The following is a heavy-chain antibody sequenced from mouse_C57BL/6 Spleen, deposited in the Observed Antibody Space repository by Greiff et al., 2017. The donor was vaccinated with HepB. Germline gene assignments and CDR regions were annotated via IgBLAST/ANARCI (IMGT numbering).Heavy chain of an antibody. J-gene: IGHJ4*01. Sequence: VQLQQPGAELVRPGSSVKLSCKASGYTFTSYWMHWVKQRPIQGLEWIGNIDPSDSETHYNQKFKDKATLTVDKSSSTAYMQLSSLTSEDSAVYYCASGGKAPMDYWGQGTSVTVSS. CDR3: ASGGKAPMDY. CDR2: IDPSDSET. V-gene: IGHV1-52*01. D-gene: IGHD1-1*02. CDR1: GYTFTSYW.